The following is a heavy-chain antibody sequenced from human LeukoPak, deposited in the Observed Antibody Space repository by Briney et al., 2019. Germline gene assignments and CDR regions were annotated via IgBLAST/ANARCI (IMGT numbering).Heavy chain of an antibody. CDR2: IIPILGIA. V-gene: IGHV1-69*04. Sequence: SVKVSCKSSGGTFSSYAISWVRQAPGQGLEWMGRIIPILGIANYAQKFQGRVTITADKSTSTAYMELSSLRSEDTAVYYCARWGDYGDFNFDYWGQGTLVTVSS. J-gene: IGHJ4*02. CDR3: ARWGDYGDFNFDY. CDR1: GGTFSSYA. D-gene: IGHD4-17*01.